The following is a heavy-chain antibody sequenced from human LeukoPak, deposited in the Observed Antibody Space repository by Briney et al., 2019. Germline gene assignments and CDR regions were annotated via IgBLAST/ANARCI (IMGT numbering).Heavy chain of an antibody. J-gene: IGHJ5*02. CDR3: AKDLGDYGVNWFDP. D-gene: IGHD4-17*01. V-gene: IGHV3-30*18. CDR2: ISYDGSNK. Sequence: GGSLRLSCAVSGFTFSSYGMHWVRQAPGPGREWVAVISYDGSNKYYADSVKGRFTISRDNSKNTLYLQMNSLRAEDTAVYYCAKDLGDYGVNWFDPWGQGTLVTVSS. CDR1: GFTFSSYG.